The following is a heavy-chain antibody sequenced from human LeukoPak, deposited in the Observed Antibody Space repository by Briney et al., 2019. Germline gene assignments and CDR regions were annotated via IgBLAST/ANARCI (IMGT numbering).Heavy chain of an antibody. D-gene: IGHD3-10*01. V-gene: IGHV3-30*02. CDR2: IRYDGSNK. CDR1: GFTFSSYG. Sequence: GGSLRLSCAASGFTFSSYGMHWVRQAPGKGLEWVAFIRYDGSNKYYADSVKGRFTISRDNSKNTLYLQMNSLRAEDTAVYYCAKEVKRYYYGSGSQPLDLWGQGTLVTVSS. CDR3: AKEVKRYYYGSGSQPLDL. J-gene: IGHJ5*02.